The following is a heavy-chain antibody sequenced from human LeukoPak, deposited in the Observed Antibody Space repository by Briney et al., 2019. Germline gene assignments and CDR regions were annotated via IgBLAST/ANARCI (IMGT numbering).Heavy chain of an antibody. Sequence: GASVKVSCKASGGTFSSYAISWVRQAPGQGLEWMGGIIPIFGTANYAQKFQGRVTITADESTSTAYMELSSLRSEDTAVYHCARDRGYSNDAFDIWGQGTMVTVSS. V-gene: IGHV1-69*13. CDR1: GGTFSSYA. D-gene: IGHD1-1*01. J-gene: IGHJ3*02. CDR2: IIPIFGTA. CDR3: ARDRGYSNDAFDI.